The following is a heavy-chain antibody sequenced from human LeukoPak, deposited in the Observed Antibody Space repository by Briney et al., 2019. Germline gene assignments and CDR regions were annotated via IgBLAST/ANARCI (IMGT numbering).Heavy chain of an antibody. CDR1: GFTLSSYG. J-gene: IGHJ4*02. Sequence: GGSLRLSCAASGFTLSSYGMHWVRQAPGKGLEWVAFIRYDGSNKYYADSVKGRFTISRDNSKNTLYLQMNSLRAEDTAVYYCATSMVRGVIISGIDYWGQGTLVTVSS. V-gene: IGHV3-30*02. CDR3: ATSMVRGVIISGIDY. CDR2: IRYDGSNK. D-gene: IGHD3-10*01.